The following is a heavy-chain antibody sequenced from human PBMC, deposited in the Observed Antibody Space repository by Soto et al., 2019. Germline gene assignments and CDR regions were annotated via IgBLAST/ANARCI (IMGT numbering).Heavy chain of an antibody. CDR2: IYYSGST. V-gene: IGHV4-30-4*01. CDR3: ARAQGSGFLVS. Sequence: QVQLQESGPGLVKPSQTLSLTCTVSGGSISSGDYYWSWIRQPPGKGLEWIGYIYYSGSTYYNPSLKXRXTXSXXTSKNQSSLKLSSVTAADTAVYYCARAQGSGFLVSWGQGTLVTVSS. CDR1: GGSISSGDYY. D-gene: IGHD3-10*01. J-gene: IGHJ4*02.